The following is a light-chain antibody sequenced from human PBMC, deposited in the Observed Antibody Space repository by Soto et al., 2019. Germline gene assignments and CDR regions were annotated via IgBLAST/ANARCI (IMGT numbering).Light chain of an antibody. Sequence: QSVLTQPRSVSGSPGQSVTISCTGTSSDVGGYNYVSWYQQHPGKAPKLMIYDVSKRPSGVPDRFSGSKPGNTASLTISGLQAEDDADYYCCSYAGSYVVFGTGTKVTVL. V-gene: IGLV2-11*01. CDR2: DVS. CDR1: SSDVGGYNY. J-gene: IGLJ1*01. CDR3: CSYAGSYVV.